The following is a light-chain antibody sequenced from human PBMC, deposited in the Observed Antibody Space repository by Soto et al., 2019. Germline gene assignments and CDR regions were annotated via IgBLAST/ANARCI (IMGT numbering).Light chain of an antibody. J-gene: IGKJ4*01. Sequence: EIGLTQSPATLSVSPGERATLSCRASHSAASAVAWYQQKPGQAPRLLIYDASTKATGIPARFSGSGSATEFPLTISSLQSEDLAVYSCQQYRDWPLTFGGGTKVDLK. V-gene: IGKV3-15*01. CDR3: QQYRDWPLT. CDR2: DAS. CDR1: HSAASA.